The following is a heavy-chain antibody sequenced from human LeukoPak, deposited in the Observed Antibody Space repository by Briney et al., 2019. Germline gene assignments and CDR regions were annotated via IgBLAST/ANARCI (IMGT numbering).Heavy chain of an antibody. CDR1: GFTFSSYS. CDR3: ARVVAGASKNDY. V-gene: IGHV3-48*01. D-gene: IGHD1-26*01. CDR2: ISSSRSTI. J-gene: IGHJ4*02. Sequence: GGSLRLSCAASGFTFSSYSMNWVRQAPGKGLEWVSYISSSRSTIYYADAVKGRFTISRDNAKNSLYLQMNSLRAEDTAVYYCARVVAGASKNDYWGQGTLVAVSS.